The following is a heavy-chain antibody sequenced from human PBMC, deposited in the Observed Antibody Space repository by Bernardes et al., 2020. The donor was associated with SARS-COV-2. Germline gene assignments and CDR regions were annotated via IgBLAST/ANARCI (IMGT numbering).Heavy chain of an antibody. V-gene: IGHV3-23*01. CDR2: ISGSGGST. Sequence: GGSLRLSCAASGFTFSSYAMSWVRQAPGKGLEWVSAISGSGGSTYYADSVKCRFTISRDNSKNTLYLQMNSLRAEDTAVYYCAINMITFGGVIVYAEYFQHWGQGTLVTVSS. D-gene: IGHD3-16*02. CDR3: AINMITFGGVIVYAEYFQH. CDR1: GFTFSSYA. J-gene: IGHJ1*01.